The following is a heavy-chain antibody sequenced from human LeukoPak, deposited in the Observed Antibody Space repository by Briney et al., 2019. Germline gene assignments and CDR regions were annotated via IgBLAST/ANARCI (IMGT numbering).Heavy chain of an antibody. Sequence: GASVKVSCKASGYTFTSYDINWVRQATGQGLEWMGWVNPNSGNTGYAQKFQGRVTMTRNTSISTAYMELSSLRSEDTAVYYCARVGRHIRTNWFDPWGQGTLVTVSS. V-gene: IGHV1-8*01. D-gene: IGHD2-21*01. J-gene: IGHJ5*02. CDR1: GYTFTSYD. CDR3: ARVGRHIRTNWFDP. CDR2: VNPNSGNT.